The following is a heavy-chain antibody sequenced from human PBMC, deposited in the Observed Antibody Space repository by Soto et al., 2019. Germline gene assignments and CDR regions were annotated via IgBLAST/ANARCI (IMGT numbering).Heavy chain of an antibody. D-gene: IGHD2-8*01. Sequence: SETLSLTCTVSGGSVINSNYYCVWIRQSPGKGLEWIGSVYYRGRSYSKSSVKSRVTISVDTSKNQFSLNLNSVTASDTAVYYCVSQRTSVLTQAYFDYWGPGALVTVS. CDR1: GGSVINSNYY. CDR3: VSQRTSVLTQAYFDY. V-gene: IGHV4-39*01. CDR2: VYYRGRS. J-gene: IGHJ4*02.